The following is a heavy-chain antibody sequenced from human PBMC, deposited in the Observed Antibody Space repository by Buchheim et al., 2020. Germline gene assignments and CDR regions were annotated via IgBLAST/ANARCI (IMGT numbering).Heavy chain of an antibody. V-gene: IGHV3-7*03. J-gene: IGHJ4*02. CDR2: IGQDGSKT. D-gene: IGHD2-21*02. CDR3: ALGDGSG. CDR1: GFTFSSHW. Sequence: EVQVVASGGGLVQPGGSLRLSCVASGFTFSSHWMTWFRQAPGKGLEWVASIGQDGSKTYHVEPVKGRFIISRDNAKNSVFLQMSGLRVEDTAIYYCALGDGSGWGQGTL.